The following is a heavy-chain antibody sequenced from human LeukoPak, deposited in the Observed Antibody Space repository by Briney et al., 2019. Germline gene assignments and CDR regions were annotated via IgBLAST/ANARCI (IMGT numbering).Heavy chain of an antibody. CDR3: ARDNRDWAFDY. Sequence: GGSLRLSCGASGFIFSKYGMHWVRQAPGKGLEWVAFINDKGVDKNYADSVKGRFTISRDNSKNTLVLQMNSLRSEDTAVYFCARDNRDWAFDYWGQGTLVTVSS. J-gene: IGHJ4*02. D-gene: IGHD2-21*02. CDR1: GFIFSKYG. CDR2: INDKGVDK. V-gene: IGHV3-30*02.